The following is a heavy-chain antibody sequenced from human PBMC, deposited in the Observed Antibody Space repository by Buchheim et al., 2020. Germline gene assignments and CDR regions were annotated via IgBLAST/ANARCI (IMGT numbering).Heavy chain of an antibody. D-gene: IGHD3-10*01. Sequence: EVQLVESGGGLVQPGGSLRLSCAASRFTFSNYWMSWVRQAPGKGLEWVANIKQDGSEKYYVDSVKGRFTISRDNAKNSLYLQMDSLRAEDTAVYYCARVCASGNYYYYMDVWGKGTT. CDR1: RFTFSNYW. CDR3: ARVCASGNYYYYMDV. CDR2: IKQDGSEK. V-gene: IGHV3-7*01. J-gene: IGHJ6*03.